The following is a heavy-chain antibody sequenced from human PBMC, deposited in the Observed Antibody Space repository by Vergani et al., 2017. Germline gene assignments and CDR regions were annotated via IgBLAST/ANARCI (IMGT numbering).Heavy chain of an antibody. Sequence: EVQLVESGGVVVQPGGSLRLSCEASGFTFSSYAMHWVRQAPGKGLEWVSLISWNGAHTFYGDSVKGRFTISRDNSKNFLYLQMNSLRLGDSAIYYCAHSSSGYYRFDHWGHGTLVTVSS. CDR1: GFTFSSYA. D-gene: IGHD3-3*01. J-gene: IGHJ4*01. V-gene: IGHV3-43D*04. CDR3: AHSSSGYYRFDH. CDR2: ISWNGAHT.